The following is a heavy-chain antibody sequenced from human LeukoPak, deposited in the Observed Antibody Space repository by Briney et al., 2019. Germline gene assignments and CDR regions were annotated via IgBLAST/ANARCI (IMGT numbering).Heavy chain of an antibody. CDR2: IYHSGRT. CDR3: ARMAKRITMVRGDNWFDP. J-gene: IGHJ5*02. CDR1: GYSISSGYY. V-gene: IGHV4-38-2*02. Sequence: SETLSLTCTVSGYSISSGYYWGWIRQPPGKGLEWIGSIYHSGRTFYNPSLKSRVTISVDTSKNQFSLKLSSVTAADTAVYYCARMAKRITMVRGDNWFDPWGQGTLVTVSS. D-gene: IGHD3-10*01.